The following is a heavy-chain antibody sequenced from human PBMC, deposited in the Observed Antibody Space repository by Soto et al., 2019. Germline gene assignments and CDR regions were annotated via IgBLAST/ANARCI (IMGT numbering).Heavy chain of an antibody. CDR1: GFTFSDYW. CDR2: IKRDGGTA. CDR3: ARGVNNYNYQDV. D-gene: IGHD3-3*01. V-gene: IGHV3-74*01. Sequence: EVQLVESGGGLVQPGGSLRLSWAASGFTFSDYWMHWVRQVPGKGLECVSRIKRDGGTANYADSVKGRFTISRDNAKNTLYLEMNTLRVEDTADYYCARGVNNYNYQDVWGKGTTVTASS. J-gene: IGHJ6*03.